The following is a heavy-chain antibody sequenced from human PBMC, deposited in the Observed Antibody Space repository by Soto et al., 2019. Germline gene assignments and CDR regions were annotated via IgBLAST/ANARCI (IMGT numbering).Heavy chain of an antibody. CDR2: ISSSGSTI. D-gene: IGHD3-9*01. Sequence: GGSLRLSCTASGFTFCDYYMSWIRQAPGKGLEWVSYISSSGSTIYYADSVKGRFTISRDNAKNSLYLQMNSLRAEDTAVYYCAREGPVLRYFDWLPYPDYWGQGTLVTVSS. J-gene: IGHJ4*02. V-gene: IGHV3-11*01. CDR1: GFTFCDYY. CDR3: AREGPVLRYFDWLPYPDY.